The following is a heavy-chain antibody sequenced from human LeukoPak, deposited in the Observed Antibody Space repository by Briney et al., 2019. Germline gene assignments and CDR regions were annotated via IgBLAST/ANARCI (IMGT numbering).Heavy chain of an antibody. D-gene: IGHD3-10*02. CDR2: ISGSGDVK. CDR3: AELGITMIGGV. J-gene: IGHJ6*04. V-gene: IGHV3-23*01. CDR1: GFTFSSYS. Sequence: GGSLRLSCAASGFTFSSYSMNWVRQAPGKGLEWVSGISGSGDVKWYADSVKGRFIISRDNSENTLYLQMNSLRAEDTAVYYCAELGITMIGGVWGKGTTVTISS.